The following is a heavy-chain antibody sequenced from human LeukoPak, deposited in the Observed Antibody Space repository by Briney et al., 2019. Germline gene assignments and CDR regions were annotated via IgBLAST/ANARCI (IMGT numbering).Heavy chain of an antibody. Sequence: SVKVSCKASGGTFSSYAISWVRQAPGQGLEWMGGIIPIFGTANYAQKFQGRVTNTTDESTSTAYMELSSLRSEDTAVYYCARGIELGPNNWGQGTLVTVSS. CDR3: ARGIELGPNN. CDR1: GGTFSSYA. J-gene: IGHJ4*02. CDR2: IIPIFGTA. V-gene: IGHV1-69*05. D-gene: IGHD1-7*01.